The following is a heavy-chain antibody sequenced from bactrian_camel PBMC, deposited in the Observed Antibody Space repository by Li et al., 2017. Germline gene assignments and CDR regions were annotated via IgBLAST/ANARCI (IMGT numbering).Heavy chain of an antibody. J-gene: IGHJ4*01. D-gene: IGHD6*01. CDR1: GDTDGTKC. Sequence: HVQLVESGGGSVKAGGSLRLSCSISGDTDGTKCMGWFRQAPGQGRKAIAHLHTGNGRTDYADSVQGRFTISLDNAENTLYLLMNNLKPDDTAMYRCGAGQWSLVAGAGYCYAADWGQGTQVTVS. V-gene: IGHV3S54*01. CDR3: GAGQWSLVAGAGYCYAAD. CDR2: LHTGNGRT.